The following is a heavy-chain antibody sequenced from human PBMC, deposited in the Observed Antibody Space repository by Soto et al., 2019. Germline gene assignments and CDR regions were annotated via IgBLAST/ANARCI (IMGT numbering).Heavy chain of an antibody. Sequence: QVQLVQSGAEVKKPGCSVKVSCQASGGIFSSNAISWVRQAPGQGLEWMGGILPIFGTTNYAQNFQGRATITADESTSTAYMELSSLKSEDTALYYCATGGRGYSSAPRFYFDYWGQGTLVTVSS. D-gene: IGHD5-18*01. CDR2: ILPIFGTT. CDR3: ATGGRGYSSAPRFYFDY. J-gene: IGHJ4*02. V-gene: IGHV1-69*01. CDR1: GGIFSSNA.